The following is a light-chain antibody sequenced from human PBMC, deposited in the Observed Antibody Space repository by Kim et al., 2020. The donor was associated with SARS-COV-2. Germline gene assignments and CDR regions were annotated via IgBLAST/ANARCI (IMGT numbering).Light chain of an antibody. J-gene: IGKJ3*01. CDR2: RAS. V-gene: IGKV1-12*01. Sequence: ASVGDRVTITCRASQDVSTWLAWYQQKPGEAPKLLIYRASRLQSGVPSRFSGSGSGTDFTLSITSLQPEDFATYYCQQANTFPLTFGSGTKVDIK. CDR3: QQANTFPLT. CDR1: QDVSTW.